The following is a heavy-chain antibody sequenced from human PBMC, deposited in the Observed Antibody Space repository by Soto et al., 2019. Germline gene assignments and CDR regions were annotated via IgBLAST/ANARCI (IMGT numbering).Heavy chain of an antibody. CDR2: ITDNGGST. J-gene: IGHJ6*02. D-gene: IGHD2-8*01. CDR3: ARDPNATRHGMDV. V-gene: IGHV3-23*01. CDR1: GFTFSRDG. Sequence: PGGSLRLSCAASGFTFSRDGMSWVRQAPGKGLEWVSLITDNGGSTYYADSVKGRFTISRDNTKNTLFLQMNSLRAEDTAVYYCARDPNATRHGMDVWGQGTTVTVSS.